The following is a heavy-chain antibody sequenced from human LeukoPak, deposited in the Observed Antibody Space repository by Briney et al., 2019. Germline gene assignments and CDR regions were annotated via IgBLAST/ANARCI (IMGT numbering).Heavy chain of an antibody. CDR2: IIPIFGTA. CDR1: GGTFSSYA. V-gene: IGHV1-69*13. J-gene: IGHJ6*03. D-gene: IGHD6-13*01. CDR3: ARGSVSIAAAGHYYYYMDV. Sequence: SVKVSCKASGGTFSSYAISWVRQAPGQGLEWMGGIIPIFGTANYAQRFQGRVTITADESTSTAYMELSSLRSEDTAVYYCARGSVSIAAAGHYYYYMDVWGKGTTVTISS.